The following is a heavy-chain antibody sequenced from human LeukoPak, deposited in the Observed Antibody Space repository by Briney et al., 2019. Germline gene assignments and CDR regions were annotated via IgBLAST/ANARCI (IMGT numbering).Heavy chain of an antibody. V-gene: IGHV1-2*02. CDR1: GYTFSDYF. CDR3: ARDPLNGRDDAYDM. Sequence: GASVKVSCKASGYTFSDYFLHWVRQAPGHRLEWMGGMNPNNDDRKYAQNFQGRITMSSDTSISTAYLDLSGLTSDDTAVYYCARDPLNGRDDAYDMWGQGTMVTVSS. CDR2: MNPNNDDR. D-gene: IGHD1-26*01. J-gene: IGHJ3*02.